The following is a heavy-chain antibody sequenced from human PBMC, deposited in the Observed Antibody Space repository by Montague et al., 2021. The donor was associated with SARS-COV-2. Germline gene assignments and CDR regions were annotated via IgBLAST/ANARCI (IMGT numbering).Heavy chain of an antibody. CDR3: AHIRRMYYFDD. J-gene: IGHJ4*02. CDR2: IYWDDDT. D-gene: IGHD2/OR15-2a*01. Sequence: PALVKPTQTLTLTCTFSGFSLSSSGVGVGWICQPPGKAPVWLALIYWDDDTRYSPPLKSRLTVTKGTSKNQVVLTLTNMDTVDTATYFCAHIRRMYYFDDWGQGTLVTVSS. V-gene: IGHV2-5*02. CDR1: GFSLSSSGVG.